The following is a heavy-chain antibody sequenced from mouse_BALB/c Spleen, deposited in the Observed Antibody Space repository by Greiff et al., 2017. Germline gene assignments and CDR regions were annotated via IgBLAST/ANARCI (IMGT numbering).Heavy chain of an antibody. CDR2: INPYNDGT. CDR1: GYTFTSYV. CDR3: ARSDRYGNYYYYAMDY. Sequence: EVQLQESGPELVKPGASVKMSCKASGYTFTSYVMHWVKQKPGQGLEWIGYINPYNDGTKYNEKFKGKATLTSDKSSSTAYMELSSLTSEDSAVYYCARSDRYGNYYYYAMDYWGQGTSVTVSS. V-gene: IGHV1-14*01. J-gene: IGHJ4*01. D-gene: IGHD2-1*01.